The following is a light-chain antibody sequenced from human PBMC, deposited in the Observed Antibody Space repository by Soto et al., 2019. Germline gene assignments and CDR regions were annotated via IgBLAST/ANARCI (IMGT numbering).Light chain of an antibody. J-gene: IGKJ2*01. CDR2: AAS. V-gene: IGKV1-5*01. Sequence: IQMTQSPSTLSASVGDRVSITCRASQSVSSWLAWYQQKPGKAPKLLIFAASSLESGVPSRFSGRGSGTEFTLTISSLQPDDFATYYCQQYYSFSPYTFGQGTTLEIK. CDR1: QSVSSW. CDR3: QQYYSFSPYT.